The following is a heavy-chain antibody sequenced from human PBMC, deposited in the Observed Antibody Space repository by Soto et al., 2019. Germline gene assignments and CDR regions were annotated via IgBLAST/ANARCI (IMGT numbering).Heavy chain of an antibody. CDR3: TRGHGDFAGDFDY. CDR1: GYTFNKYS. Sequence: QGQLVQSGAEVKKPGASVKVSCKASGYTFNKYSISWVRQAPGQGLEWMGWISASNGNTDFAQKFQGRVTMAIDTSTSTAYMELRSLRSDDTAVFYCTRGHGDFAGDFDYWGQGTLLTVSS. D-gene: IGHD4-17*01. V-gene: IGHV1-18*04. J-gene: IGHJ4*02. CDR2: ISASNGNT.